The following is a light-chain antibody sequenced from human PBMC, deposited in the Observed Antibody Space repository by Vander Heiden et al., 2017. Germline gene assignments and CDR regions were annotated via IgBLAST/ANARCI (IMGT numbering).Light chain of an antibody. V-gene: IGKV3-20*01. CDR3: QQYAKFPLS. CDR2: GSS. CDR1: QGVGKTY. J-gene: IGKJ4*01. Sequence: EILFPQSPGALPPSPAERATLSCRARQGVGKTYVAWYQQKRGQAPSLLIHGSSSRATGIPDRCSGSGSGTDFTLTISRLEPEDFAVYYCQQYAKFPLSFGGGTNVEIK.